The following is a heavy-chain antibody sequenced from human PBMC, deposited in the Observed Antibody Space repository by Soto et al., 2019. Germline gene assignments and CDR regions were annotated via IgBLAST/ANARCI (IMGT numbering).Heavy chain of an antibody. CDR2: ISNSGGTI. CDR3: AHPRGFGVFDAYDI. V-gene: IGHV3-23*01. D-gene: IGHD3-10*01. J-gene: IGHJ3*02. Sequence: GGSLRLSCAASGFTFSTYAMSWVRQAPGKGLEWVSAISNSGGTIYSADSVQGRFTISRDNSMNTLFLQMHSLRVEDTAVYYCAHPRGFGVFDAYDIWGQVTMVT. CDR1: GFTFSTYA.